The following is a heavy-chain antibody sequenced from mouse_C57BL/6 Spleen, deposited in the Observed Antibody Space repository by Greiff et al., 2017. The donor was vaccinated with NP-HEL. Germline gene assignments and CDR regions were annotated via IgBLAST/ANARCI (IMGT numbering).Heavy chain of an antibody. CDR2: IWSGGST. V-gene: IGHV2-2*01. Sequence: VMLVESGPGLVQPSQSLSITCTVSGFSLTSYGVHWVRQSPGKGLEWLGVIWSGGSTDYNAAFISRLSISKDNSKSQVFFKMNSLQADDTAIYYCARETGDYDGAAWFAYWGQGTLVTVSA. CDR3: ARETGDYDGAAWFAY. CDR1: GFSLTSYG. D-gene: IGHD2-4*01. J-gene: IGHJ3*01.